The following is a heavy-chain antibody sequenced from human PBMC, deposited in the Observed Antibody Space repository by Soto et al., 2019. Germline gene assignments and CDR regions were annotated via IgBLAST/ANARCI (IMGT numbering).Heavy chain of an antibody. D-gene: IGHD5-12*01. Sequence: QITLKESGPTLVKPTQTLTLTCTFSGFALSTSAVGVGWIRQPPGKALEWLALIYWDDDKRYSPSLKSRLTITKDTSKNQVFLTMTNMDPVDTATYYCAHVYGGYDNLDYWGQGTLVTVSS. CDR2: IYWDDDK. CDR1: GFALSTSAVG. CDR3: AHVYGGYDNLDY. J-gene: IGHJ4*02. V-gene: IGHV2-5*02.